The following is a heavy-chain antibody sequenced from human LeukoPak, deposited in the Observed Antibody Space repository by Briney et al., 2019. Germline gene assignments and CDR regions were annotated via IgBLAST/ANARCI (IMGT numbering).Heavy chain of an antibody. D-gene: IGHD6-25*01. CDR3: AKASSGWTDYYLDY. J-gene: IGHJ4*02. CDR2: ISSSSSYI. V-gene: IGHV3-21*04. CDR1: GFTFSSYS. Sequence: GGSLRLSCAASGFTFSSYSMNWVRQAPGKGLEWVSSISSSSSYIYYADSVKGRFTISRDNSKKTLYLQMNSLRAEDTAVYYCAKASSGWTDYYLDYWGQGTLVTVSS.